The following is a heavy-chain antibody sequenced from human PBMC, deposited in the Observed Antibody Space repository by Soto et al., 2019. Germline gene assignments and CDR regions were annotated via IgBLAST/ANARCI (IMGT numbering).Heavy chain of an antibody. CDR1: GSSFSSYA. J-gene: IGHJ4*02. Sequence: GGSLRLSCAASGSSFSSYAMTWVRQAPGKGLDLVSSISGSGVSTYYADSVKGRFTIFRDNSKNTLFLQLNSLRAEDTAIYYCAKDREGCGGDCYQPHYWGQGTLVTVSS. CDR3: AKDREGCGGDCYQPHY. CDR2: ISGSGVST. V-gene: IGHV3-23*01. D-gene: IGHD2-21*02.